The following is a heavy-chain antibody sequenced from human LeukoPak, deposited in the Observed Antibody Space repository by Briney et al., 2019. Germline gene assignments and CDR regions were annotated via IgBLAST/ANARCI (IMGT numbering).Heavy chain of an antibody. CDR3: AKDLSSRDYVWGSYRPDFDY. V-gene: IGHV3-21*01. D-gene: IGHD3-16*02. CDR1: GFTFSNYD. Sequence: PGGSLRLSCVASGFTFSNYDMNWVRQAPGKGLEWVSFISSSSSYIYYADSVKGRFTISRDNAKKSLYLQMNSLRAEDTAVYYCAKDLSSRDYVWGSYRPDFDYWGQGTLVTVSS. CDR2: ISSSSSYI. J-gene: IGHJ4*02.